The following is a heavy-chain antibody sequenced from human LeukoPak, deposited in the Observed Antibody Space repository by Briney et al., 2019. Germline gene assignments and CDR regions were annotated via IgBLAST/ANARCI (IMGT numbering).Heavy chain of an antibody. V-gene: IGHV4-39*07. Sequence: SETLSLTCTVSGGSISSSSYYWGWIRQSPGKGLEWIGSIYYSGSTYYNPSLKSRVTISVDTSKNQFSLKLSSVTAADTAVYYCARVGGYCTNGVCYNWFDPWGQGTLVTVSS. CDR3: ARVGGYCTNGVCYNWFDP. J-gene: IGHJ5*02. CDR1: GGSISSSSYY. CDR2: IYYSGST. D-gene: IGHD2-8*01.